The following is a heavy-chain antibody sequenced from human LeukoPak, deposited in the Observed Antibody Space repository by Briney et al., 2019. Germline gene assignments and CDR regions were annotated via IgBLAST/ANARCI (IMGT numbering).Heavy chain of an antibody. CDR3: ARRILPQGELLDDDAFDI. CDR2: ISSSSSTI. J-gene: IGHJ3*02. D-gene: IGHD1-26*01. CDR1: GFTFSSYS. V-gene: IGHV3-48*04. Sequence: GGSLRLSCAASGFTFSSYSMNWVRQAPGKGLEWVSYISSSSSTIYCADSVKGRFTISRDNAKNSLYLQMNSLRAEDTAVYYCARRILPQGELLDDDAFDIWGQGTMVTVSS.